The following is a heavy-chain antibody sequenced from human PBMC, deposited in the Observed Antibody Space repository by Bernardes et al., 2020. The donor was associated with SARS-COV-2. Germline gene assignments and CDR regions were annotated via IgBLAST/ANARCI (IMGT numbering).Heavy chain of an antibody. D-gene: IGHD3-10*01. J-gene: IGHJ2*01. CDR1: GFTVSSHY. CDR2: IYTDDSA. CDR3: ARDAFDNWYFDL. Sequence: GGSLRLSCAASGFTVSSHYMSWVRQAPGEGLEWVSLIYTDDSAYYADSVKGRFTISRDNSKNTLYLQMNSLRAEDTAVYYCARDAFDNWYFDLWGRGTLVTVSS. V-gene: IGHV3-53*01.